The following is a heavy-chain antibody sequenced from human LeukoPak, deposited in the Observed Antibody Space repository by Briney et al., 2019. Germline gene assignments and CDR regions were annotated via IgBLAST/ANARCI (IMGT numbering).Heavy chain of an antibody. V-gene: IGHV3-30*02. CDR2: AQGDGRLQ. CDR3: ATGGGFYYGH. D-gene: IGHD3-22*01. CDR1: GFTFSSYG. J-gene: IGHJ4*02. Sequence: GGSLRLSCAASGFTFSSYGMHWVRQAPGKGLEWVAAAQGDGRLQYYADSVKGRFTISKDISKSTLYVQMNSLRAEDTAVYYCATGGGFYYGHWGQGTLVTVSS.